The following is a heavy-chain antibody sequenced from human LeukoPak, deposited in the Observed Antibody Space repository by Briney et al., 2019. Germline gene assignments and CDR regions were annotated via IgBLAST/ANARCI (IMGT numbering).Heavy chain of an antibody. J-gene: IGHJ5*02. CDR1: GFTFSDYY. Sequence: GGSLRLSCAASGFTFSDYYMSWIRQAPGKGLEWVSYISSSGSTIYYADSVEGRFTISRDNAKNSLYLQMNSLRAEDTAVYYCARMEGYCSGGSCYVHWFDPWGQGTLVTVSS. V-gene: IGHV3-11*01. D-gene: IGHD2-15*01. CDR2: ISSSGSTI. CDR3: ARMEGYCSGGSCYVHWFDP.